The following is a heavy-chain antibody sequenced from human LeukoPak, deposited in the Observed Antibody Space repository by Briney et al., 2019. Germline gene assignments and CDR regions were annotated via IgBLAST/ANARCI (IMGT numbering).Heavy chain of an antibody. Sequence: GASVKVSCKASGYTFTSYDINWVGQATGQGVEWMGWMNPNSGNTGYAQRFQGRVTMTRNTSISTAYMELRSLRAEDTAVYYCASGVYYGSGSYLFDYWGQGTLVTVSS. D-gene: IGHD3-10*01. CDR1: GYTFTSYD. CDR3: ASGVYYGSGSYLFDY. CDR2: MNPNSGNT. V-gene: IGHV1-8*01. J-gene: IGHJ4*02.